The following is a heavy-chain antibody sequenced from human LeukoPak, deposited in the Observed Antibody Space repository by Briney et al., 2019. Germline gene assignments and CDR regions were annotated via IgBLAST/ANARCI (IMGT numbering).Heavy chain of an antibody. D-gene: IGHD2-21*02. CDR2: ISGSGGST. CDR3: AKAPRRPLSGDNYFDY. Sequence: GGSLRLSCVASGFTFSNYYMSWVRQAPGKGLEWVSAISGSGGSTYYADSVKGRFTISRDNSKNTLYLQMNSLRAEDTAVYYCAKAPRRPLSGDNYFDYWGQGTLVTVSS. J-gene: IGHJ4*02. CDR1: GFTFSNYY. V-gene: IGHV3-23*01.